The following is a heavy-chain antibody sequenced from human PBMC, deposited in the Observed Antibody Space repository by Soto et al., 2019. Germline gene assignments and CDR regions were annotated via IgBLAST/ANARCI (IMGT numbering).Heavy chain of an antibody. Sequence: GGSLRLSCAASGFNFGVFGVHWVRQAPGKGLEWLSVLSYEGSEEYYADSVRGRFTISRDNSKNTLFLQMDSLRVDDTGVYYCALTRRSSLLEVAGPGFEYWGQGTLVTVSS. V-gene: IGHV3-30*03. CDR3: ALTRRSSLLEVAGPGFEY. CDR1: GFNFGVFG. CDR2: LSYEGSEE. J-gene: IGHJ4*02. D-gene: IGHD6-19*01.